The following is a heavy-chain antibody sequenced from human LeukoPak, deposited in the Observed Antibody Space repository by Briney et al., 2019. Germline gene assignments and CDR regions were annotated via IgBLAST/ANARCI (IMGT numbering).Heavy chain of an antibody. V-gene: IGHV3-30*18. Sequence: PGGSLRLSRTASGFTFSSYGMHWVRQTPGKGLEWVAVISNDGSNKYYADSVKGRFTISRDNSKNTLNLQMNSLRAEDTAVYYCAKKAYYGSGSFSLTHDAFDIWGQGTMVTVSS. CDR2: ISNDGSNK. CDR1: GFTFSSYG. J-gene: IGHJ3*02. CDR3: AKKAYYGSGSFSLTHDAFDI. D-gene: IGHD3-10*01.